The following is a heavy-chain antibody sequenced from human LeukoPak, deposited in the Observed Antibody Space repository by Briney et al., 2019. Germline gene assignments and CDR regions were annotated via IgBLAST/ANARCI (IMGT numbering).Heavy chain of an antibody. Sequence: ASVKVSCKASGYTFTSYYMHWVRQAPGQGLEWMGIINPSSGSTSYAQKFQGRVTMTRDTSTSTVYMELSSLRSEDTAVYYCARDSHMSGSYYNFDYWGQGTLVTVSS. V-gene: IGHV1-46*01. CDR3: ARDSHMSGSYYNFDY. CDR1: GYTFTSYY. CDR2: INPSSGST. J-gene: IGHJ4*02. D-gene: IGHD1-26*01.